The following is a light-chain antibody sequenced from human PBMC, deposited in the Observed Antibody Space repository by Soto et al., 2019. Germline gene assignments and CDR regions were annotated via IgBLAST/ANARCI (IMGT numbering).Light chain of an antibody. CDR2: STY. CDR3: VLYMGSGIWV. CDR1: SGSVSTNNY. Sequence: QTVVTQEPSFSVSPGATVTLTCGLSSGSVSTNNYPSWYQQTPGQAPRTLIYSTYTRSSVVPDRFSASILGNKAALTITGSQADYESDYYCVLYMGSGIWVFGGGTKLTVL. V-gene: IGLV8-61*01. J-gene: IGLJ3*02.